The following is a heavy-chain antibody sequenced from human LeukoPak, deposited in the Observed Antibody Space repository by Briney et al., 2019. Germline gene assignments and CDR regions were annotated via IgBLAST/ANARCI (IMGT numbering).Heavy chain of an antibody. CDR2: IYYSGST. J-gene: IGHJ6*02. CDR3: ARDRSINDFSSGYYYYYGMDV. Sequence: SETLSLTCAVYGGSFSGYYWSWIRQPPGKGLEWIGYIYYSGSTNYNPSLKSRVTISVDTSKNQFSLKLSSVTAADTAVYYCARDRSINDFSSGYYYYYGMDVWGQGTTVTVSS. V-gene: IGHV4-59*01. D-gene: IGHD3-3*01. CDR1: GGSFSGYY.